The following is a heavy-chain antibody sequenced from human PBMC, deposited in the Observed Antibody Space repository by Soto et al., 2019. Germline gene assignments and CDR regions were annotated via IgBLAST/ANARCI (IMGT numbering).Heavy chain of an antibody. CDR3: ARGRTWGARDFDY. CDR1: GYTFDTYG. Sequence: QVQLVQSGSEVKRPGASVRVSCKASGYTFDTYGISWVRQAPGQGLEWMGWISAYNGHTDYAQRFQGRVTMTPDTSTNTVSLGLRGLRSDDTAVYYCARGRTWGARDFDYWGQGTLVTVSS. CDR2: ISAYNGHT. V-gene: IGHV1-18*01. J-gene: IGHJ4*02. D-gene: IGHD3-16*01.